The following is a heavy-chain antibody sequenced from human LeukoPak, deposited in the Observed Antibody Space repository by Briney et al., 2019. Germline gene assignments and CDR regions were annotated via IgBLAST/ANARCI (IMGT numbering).Heavy chain of an antibody. CDR3: ARVPGYSGYVLGDAFDI. Sequence: ASVKVSCKASGYTFTSYYMHWVRQAPGQGLEWMGIINPSGGSTSYAQKFQGRVTMTRDTSTSTVYMELSSLRSEDTAVYYCARVPGYSGYVLGDAFDIRGQGTMVTVSS. V-gene: IGHV1-46*01. D-gene: IGHD5-12*01. J-gene: IGHJ3*02. CDR1: GYTFTSYY. CDR2: INPSGGST.